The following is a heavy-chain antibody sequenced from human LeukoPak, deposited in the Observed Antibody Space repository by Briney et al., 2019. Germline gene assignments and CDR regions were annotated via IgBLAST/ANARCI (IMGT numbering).Heavy chain of an antibody. Sequence: GGSLRLSCAASGFTYDNYAMSWVRQAPGKGLEWVSSVSGSCATTYYADSVKGRFTISRDNSKNTLHLQMSSLRADDTAIYYCAKDGGGWYTSGWYYFDYWGQGTLVTASS. V-gene: IGHV3-23*01. CDR3: AKDGGGWYTSGWYYFDY. CDR1: GFTYDNYA. D-gene: IGHD6-19*01. CDR2: VSGSCATT. J-gene: IGHJ4*02.